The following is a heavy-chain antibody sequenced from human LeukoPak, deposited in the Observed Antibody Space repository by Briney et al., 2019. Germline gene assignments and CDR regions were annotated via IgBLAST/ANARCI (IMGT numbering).Heavy chain of an antibody. CDR1: GGSISSYY. D-gene: IGHD2-2*01. V-gene: IGHV4-59*01. J-gene: IGHJ5*02. Sequence: RPSETLSLTCTVSGGSISSYYWSWIRQPPGKGLEWIGYIYYSGSTNYNPSLKSRVTISVDTSKNQFSLKLSSVTAADTAVYYCAGAVVVVPAAIIDNWFDPWGQGTLVTVSS. CDR3: AGAVVVVPAAIIDNWFDP. CDR2: IYYSGST.